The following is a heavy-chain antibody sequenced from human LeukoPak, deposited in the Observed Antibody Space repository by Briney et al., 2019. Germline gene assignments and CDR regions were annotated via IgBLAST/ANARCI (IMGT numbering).Heavy chain of an antibody. CDR1: GFIFSNYG. CDR3: ATVFAACSGGTCYSKGDGFDV. CDR2: ISYDGSRK. J-gene: IGHJ3*01. Sequence: PWGSLRLSCAASGFIFSNYGMHWVRQAPGKGLEWVAVISYDGSRKDSADSAKGRFTIARDNSKNTLYLQMNSLRTEDTAVYYCATVFAACSGGTCYSKGDGFDVWGQGTTVTVSS. D-gene: IGHD2-15*01. V-gene: IGHV3-30*03.